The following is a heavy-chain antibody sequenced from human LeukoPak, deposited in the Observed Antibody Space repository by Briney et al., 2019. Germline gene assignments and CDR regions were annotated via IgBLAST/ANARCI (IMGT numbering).Heavy chain of an antibody. V-gene: IGHV4-34*01. D-gene: IGHD5-24*01. CDR2: INHSGRT. CDR1: GGSFSNYY. Sequence: SETLSLTCAVYGGSFSNYYWNWIRQSPGKGLEWIGEINHSGRTNYSPSLKSRVTISVDTSKNQFSLNLRSVTAADTAVYYCARGTDGFDYWGQGTLVTVSS. CDR3: ARGTDGFDY. J-gene: IGHJ4*02.